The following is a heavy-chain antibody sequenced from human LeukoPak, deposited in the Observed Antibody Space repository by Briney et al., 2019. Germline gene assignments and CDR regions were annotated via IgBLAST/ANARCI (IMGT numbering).Heavy chain of an antibody. J-gene: IGHJ4*02. D-gene: IGHD5-18*01. Sequence: ASVKVSCKVSGYTLTELSMHWVRQAPGKGLEWMGGFDPEDGETIYAQKFQGRVTMTEDTSTDTAYMELSSLRSEDTAVYSCAPLKGYSYGWDYWGQGTLVTVSS. CDR3: APLKGYSYGWDY. CDR2: FDPEDGET. V-gene: IGHV1-24*01. CDR1: GYTLTELS.